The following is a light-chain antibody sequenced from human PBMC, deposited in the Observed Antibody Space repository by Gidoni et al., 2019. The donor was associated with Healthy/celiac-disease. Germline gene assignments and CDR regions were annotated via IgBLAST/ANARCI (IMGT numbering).Light chain of an antibody. CDR3: QQSYSTPHT. J-gene: IGKJ4*01. Sequence: IQMTQSPSSLSASVGDRVTITCRASQSISSYLNWYQQKPGKAPKLLIYAASSLQSGVPSRFSGSGSGTDFTLTISSLQPEDFATYYCQQSYSTPHTFXGXTKVEIK. CDR1: QSISSY. CDR2: AAS. V-gene: IGKV1-39*01.